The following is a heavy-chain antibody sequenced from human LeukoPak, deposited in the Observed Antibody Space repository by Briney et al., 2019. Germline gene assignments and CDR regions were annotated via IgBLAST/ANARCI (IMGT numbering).Heavy chain of an antibody. D-gene: IGHD3-10*01. CDR1: GGSISSYY. CDR3: ARVYYYGSGSYYQAFDI. Sequence: SETLSLTCTVSGGSISSYYWSWIRQPPGKGLEWIGYIYYSGSTNYNPSLKSRVTISVDTSKNQFSLKLSSVTAADTAVYYCARVYYYGSGSYYQAFDIWGQGTMVTVSS. CDR2: IYYSGST. V-gene: IGHV4-59*01. J-gene: IGHJ3*02.